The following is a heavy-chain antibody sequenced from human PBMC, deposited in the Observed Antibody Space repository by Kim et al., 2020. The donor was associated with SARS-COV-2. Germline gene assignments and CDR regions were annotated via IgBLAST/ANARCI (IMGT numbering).Heavy chain of an antibody. J-gene: IGHJ5*02. CDR2: ISSSSSYI. CDR3: ASLSTAAAGNWFDP. CDR1: GFTFSSYS. Sequence: GGSLRLSCAASGFTFSSYSMNWVRQAPGKGLEWVSSISSSSSYIYYADSVKGRFTISRDNAKNSLYLQMNSLRAEDTAVYYCASLSTAAAGNWFDPWGQGTLVTVSS. V-gene: IGHV3-21*01. D-gene: IGHD6-13*01.